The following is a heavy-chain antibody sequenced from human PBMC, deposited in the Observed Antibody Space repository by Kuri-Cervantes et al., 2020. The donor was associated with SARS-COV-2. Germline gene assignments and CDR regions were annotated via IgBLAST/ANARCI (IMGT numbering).Heavy chain of an antibody. Sequence: GESLKISCAASGFTFRSCAMHWVRQAPGKGLEWVAVISFDGNNKFYADSVKGRFTISRDNSKNTLFLQMNSLRAEDTAVYYYAREFYYDSSGYYYGGALDYWGQGTLVTVSS. V-gene: IGHV3-30*04. J-gene: IGHJ4*02. CDR1: GFTFRSCA. CDR3: AREFYYDSSGYYYGGALDY. D-gene: IGHD3-22*01. CDR2: ISFDGNNK.